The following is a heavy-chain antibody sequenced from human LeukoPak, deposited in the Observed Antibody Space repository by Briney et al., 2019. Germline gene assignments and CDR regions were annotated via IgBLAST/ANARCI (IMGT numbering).Heavy chain of an antibody. Sequence: SETLSLTCSVSGGSISSSSYYWGWIRQPPGKGLEWIGSIYSSGSTYYNPSLKSRVTISVDTSKNQFSLKLSSGTAADTAVYYCAGGSGSSNWFDPWGQGTLVTVSS. J-gene: IGHJ5*02. CDR3: AGGSGSSNWFDP. V-gene: IGHV4-39*01. D-gene: IGHD3-10*01. CDR2: IYSSGST. CDR1: GGSISSSSYY.